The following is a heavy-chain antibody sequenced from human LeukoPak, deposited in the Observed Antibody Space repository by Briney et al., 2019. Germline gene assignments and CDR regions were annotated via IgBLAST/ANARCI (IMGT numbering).Heavy chain of an antibody. Sequence: GGTLRLSCAASGFTFSSFNMHWVRQAPGKGLVWVSRFKSDGSTAMYADSVQGRFTNSRDNARNTVHLLMSSLTVEDTGVYYCARGIYGDPVAFDSWGQGALVTVSS. CDR1: GFTFSSFN. J-gene: IGHJ4*02. V-gene: IGHV3-74*03. D-gene: IGHD4-17*01. CDR3: ARGIYGDPVAFDS. CDR2: FKSDGSTA.